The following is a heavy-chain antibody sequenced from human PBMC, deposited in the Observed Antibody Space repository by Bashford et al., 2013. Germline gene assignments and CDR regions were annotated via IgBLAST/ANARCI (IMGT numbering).Heavy chain of an antibody. Sequence: SETLSLTCTASGASISSNSYYWGWIRQPPGKGLELIGSIYYTGGAVYNPSFESRVTISVDTSKNQFSLKLTSVTASDTAMYYCARVHVLIDYWGPGVRGHRLL. D-gene: IGHD5/OR15-5a*01. CDR3: ARVHVLIDY. CDR2: IYYTGGA. J-gene: IGHJ4*01. V-gene: IGHV4-39*01. CDR1: GASISSNSYY.